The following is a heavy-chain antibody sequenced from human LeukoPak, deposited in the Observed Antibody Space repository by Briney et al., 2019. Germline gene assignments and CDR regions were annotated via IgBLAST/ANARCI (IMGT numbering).Heavy chain of an antibody. J-gene: IGHJ6*02. V-gene: IGHV3-74*01. Sequence: GGSLRLSCAASGFTFSNYWMHWVRRGPGKGLMWVSRIKSDGSETSSAESLEGRFTISRDNARNMLYLQMNSLRPEDTAIYYCTSDRVLYGLDVWGQGTTVTVSS. CDR1: GFTFSNYW. CDR2: IKSDGSET. CDR3: TSDRVLYGLDV.